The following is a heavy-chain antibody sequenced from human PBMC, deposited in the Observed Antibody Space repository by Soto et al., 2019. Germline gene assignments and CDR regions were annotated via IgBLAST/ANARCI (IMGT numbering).Heavy chain of an antibody. CDR3: ATGTLGVEVNSGFDY. D-gene: IGHD3-10*01. CDR1: GGTFSSYA. CDR2: IIPIFGTA. V-gene: IGHV1-69*01. J-gene: IGHJ4*02. Sequence: QVQLVQSGAEVKKPGSSVKVSCKASGGTFSSYAISWVRQAPGQGLEWMGGIIPIFGTANYAQKFQGRVTITADESTSTAYMELSSLRSEDRGVYYCATGTLGVEVNSGFDYWGQGTLVTVSS.